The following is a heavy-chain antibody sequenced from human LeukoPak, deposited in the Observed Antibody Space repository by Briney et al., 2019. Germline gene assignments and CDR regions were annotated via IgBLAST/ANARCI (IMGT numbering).Heavy chain of an antibody. CDR2: ISSSGSTI. Sequence: PGGSLTLSCAASGFTFSDYYMSWIRQALGKGLEWVSYISSSGSTIYYADSVKGRFTISRDNAKNSLYLQMNSLRAEDTAVYYCARDRARSYYDSSGYYSDAFDIWGQGTMVTVSS. CDR3: ARDRARSYYDSSGYYSDAFDI. CDR1: GFTFSDYY. J-gene: IGHJ3*02. V-gene: IGHV3-11*04. D-gene: IGHD3-22*01.